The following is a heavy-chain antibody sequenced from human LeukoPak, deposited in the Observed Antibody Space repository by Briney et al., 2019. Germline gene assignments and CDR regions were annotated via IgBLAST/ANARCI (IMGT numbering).Heavy chain of an antibody. CDR3: ARATHYYESSGYDY. Sequence: GGSLRLSCAASGFTFDDYGMSWVRQAPGKGLEWVSGINWNGGSTGYADSVKGRFTISRDNAKNSLYLQMNSLRAEDTALYYCARATHYYESSGYDYWGQGALVTVSS. D-gene: IGHD3-22*01. CDR1: GFTFDDYG. J-gene: IGHJ4*02. V-gene: IGHV3-20*04. CDR2: INWNGGST.